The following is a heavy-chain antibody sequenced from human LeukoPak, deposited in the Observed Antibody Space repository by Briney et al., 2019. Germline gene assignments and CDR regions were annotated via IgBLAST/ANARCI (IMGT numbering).Heavy chain of an antibody. J-gene: IGHJ5*02. D-gene: IGHD2-2*01. CDR2: ISSSGDST. CDR1: GFTFSSYW. Sequence: GGSLRLSCAASGFTFSSYWMHWVRQAPGKGLEWVSPISSSGDSTYYADSVKGRFTISRDNSKNTLYLQMNSLRAEDTAVYYCAKHRTRGSSEWFDPWGQGTLVIVSS. CDR3: AKHRTRGSSEWFDP. V-gene: IGHV3-23*01.